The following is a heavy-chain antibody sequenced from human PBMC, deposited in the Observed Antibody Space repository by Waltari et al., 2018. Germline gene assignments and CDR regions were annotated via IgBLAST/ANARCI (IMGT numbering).Heavy chain of an antibody. CDR1: GGSISSSNW. CDR3: ASHPRDIAVARGVDY. J-gene: IGHJ4*02. CDR2: IYHSEST. D-gene: IGHD6-19*01. V-gene: IGHV4-4*02. Sequence: QVQLQESGPGLVKPSGTLSLTCAVSGGSISSSNWWSWVRQPPGKGLEWIGEIYHSESTNYNPSLKSRVTISVDKSKNQFSLKLSSVTAADTAVYYCASHPRDIAVARGVDYWGKGTLVTVSS.